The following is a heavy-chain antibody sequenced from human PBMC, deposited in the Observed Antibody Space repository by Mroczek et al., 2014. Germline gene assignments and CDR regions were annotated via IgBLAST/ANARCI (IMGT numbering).Heavy chain of an antibody. CDR3: ARDLEYSSSWPDAFDI. D-gene: IGHD6-13*01. J-gene: IGHJ3*02. Sequence: KESCPGLVKPSQTLSLTCTVSGGSISSGSYYWSWIRQPAGKGLEWIGRIYTSGSTNYNPSLKSRVTISVDTSKNQFSLKLSSVTAADTAVYYCARDLEYSSSWPDAFDIWGQGTMVTVSS. V-gene: IGHV4-61*02. CDR2: IYTSGST. CDR1: GGSISSGSYY.